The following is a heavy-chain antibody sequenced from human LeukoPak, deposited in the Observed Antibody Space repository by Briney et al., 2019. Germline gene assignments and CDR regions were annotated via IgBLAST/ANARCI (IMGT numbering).Heavy chain of an antibody. CDR2: MNPNSGNT. CDR1: GYTFTSYD. CDR3: ARCPGPVVVVPAATFGYYMDV. J-gene: IGHJ6*03. Sequence: RASVKVSCKASGYTFTSYDINWVRQATGQGLEWMGWMNPNSGNTGYAQKFQGRVTMTRNTSISTAYMELSSLRSEDTAVYYCARCPGPVVVVPAATFGYYMDVWGKGTTVTVSS. V-gene: IGHV1-8*01. D-gene: IGHD2-2*01.